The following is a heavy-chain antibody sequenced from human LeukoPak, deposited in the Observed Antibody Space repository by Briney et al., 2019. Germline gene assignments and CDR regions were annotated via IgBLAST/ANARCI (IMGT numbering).Heavy chain of an antibody. CDR3: AREREYNYGHMLGY. CDR2: ISSSSIYI. CDR1: GFTLSSYS. J-gene: IGHJ4*02. Sequence: GGSLRLSCAASGFTLSSYSMNWVRQAPGKGLEWVSSISSSSIYIYYADSVKGRFAISRDNAKNSLYLQMNSLRAEDTAVYYCAREREYNYGHMLGYWGQGTLVTVSS. V-gene: IGHV3-21*01. D-gene: IGHD5-18*01.